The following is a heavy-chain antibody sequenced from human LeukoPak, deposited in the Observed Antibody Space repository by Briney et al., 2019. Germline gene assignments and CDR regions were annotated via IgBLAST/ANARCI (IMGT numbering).Heavy chain of an antibody. CDR3: ARSPNYDSSGYYLWD. Sequence: ASVKVSCKASGYTFNSYGISWVRQAPGQGLEWMGWISAYNGNTNYAQKLQGRVTMTTDTSTSTAYMELRSLRSDDTAVYYCARSPNYDSSGYYLWDWGQGTLVTVSS. J-gene: IGHJ4*02. V-gene: IGHV1-18*01. CDR2: ISAYNGNT. D-gene: IGHD3-22*01. CDR1: GYTFNSYG.